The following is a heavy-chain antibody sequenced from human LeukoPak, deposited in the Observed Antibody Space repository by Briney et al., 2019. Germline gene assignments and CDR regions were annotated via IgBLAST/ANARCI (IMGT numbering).Heavy chain of an antibody. CDR2: ISYDGSNK. Sequence: PGGSLRLSCAASGFTFSSYAMHWVRQAPGKGLEWVAVISYDGSNKYYADSVKGRFTISRDNSKNTLYLQMNSLRAEDTAVYYCARDTGIAVAGRYGMDVWGQGTTVTVSS. D-gene: IGHD6-19*01. CDR1: GFTFSSYA. V-gene: IGHV3-30*14. CDR3: ARDTGIAVAGRYGMDV. J-gene: IGHJ6*02.